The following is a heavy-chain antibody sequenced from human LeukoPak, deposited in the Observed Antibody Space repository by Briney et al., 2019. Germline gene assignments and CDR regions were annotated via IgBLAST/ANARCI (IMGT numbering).Heavy chain of an antibody. J-gene: IGHJ4*02. Sequence: PGGSLRLSCTASGFTFGDYVMSWVRRAPGKGLEWVGFIRTKAYGGTTQYAASVKGRFTISRDDSINVAYLEMNSLQTEDTAMYYCTRGLSYYASGSYLYWGQGTLVTVSS. CDR1: GFTFGDYV. CDR2: IRTKAYGGTT. V-gene: IGHV3-49*04. CDR3: TRGLSYYASGSYLY. D-gene: IGHD3-10*01.